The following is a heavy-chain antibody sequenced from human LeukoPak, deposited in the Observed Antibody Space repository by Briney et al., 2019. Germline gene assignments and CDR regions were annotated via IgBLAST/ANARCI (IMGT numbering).Heavy chain of an antibody. CDR3: ARICDHCYYYYMDV. J-gene: IGHJ6*03. CDR1: GGSISSSSYY. Sequence: PSETLSLTCTVSGGSISSSSYYWGWIRQPPGEGQEWIGSIYYSGSTYYNPSLKSRVTISVDTSKNQFSLKLSSVTAADTAVYYCARICDHCYYYYMDVWGKGTTVTVSS. V-gene: IGHV4-39*07. CDR2: IYYSGST.